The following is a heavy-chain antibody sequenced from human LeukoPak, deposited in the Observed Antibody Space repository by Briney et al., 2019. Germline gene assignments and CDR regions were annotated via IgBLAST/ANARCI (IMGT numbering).Heavy chain of an antibody. D-gene: IGHD7-27*01. V-gene: IGHV1-2*02. CDR1: GYTFTAYY. CDR3: AIQPWGSGNNWYFDL. Sequence: ASVKVSCKASGYTFTAYYIHWVRQAPGQGLEWMGWISPNSGGTDYAQKFQGRVAMTRDTSVSTAYVELSSLTSDDTAVYYCAIQPWGSGNNWYFDLWGRGTLVTVSS. J-gene: IGHJ2*01. CDR2: ISPNSGGT.